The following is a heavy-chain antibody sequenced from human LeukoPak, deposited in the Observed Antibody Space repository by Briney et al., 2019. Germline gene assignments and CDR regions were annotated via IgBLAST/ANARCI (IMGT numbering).Heavy chain of an antibody. V-gene: IGHV1-69*06. CDR1: GGTFSSYA. J-gene: IGHJ6*03. CDR3: ARDSVVAALQYYYYYYMDV. CDR2: IIPIFGTA. D-gene: IGHD2-15*01. Sequence: GASVEVSCKASGGTFSSYAISWVRQAPGQGLEWMGGIIPIFGTANYAQKFQGRVTITADKSTSTAYMEQSSLRSEDTAVYYCARDSVVAALQYYYYYYMDVWGKGTTVTVSS.